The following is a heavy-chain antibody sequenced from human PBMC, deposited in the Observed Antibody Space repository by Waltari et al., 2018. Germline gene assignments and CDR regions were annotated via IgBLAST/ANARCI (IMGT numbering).Heavy chain of an antibody. D-gene: IGHD3-22*01. V-gene: IGHV3-23*01. CDR2: ISGSGGST. J-gene: IGHJ4*02. Sequence: EVQLLESGGGLVQPGGSLRLSCAASGFTFSSYAMSWVRQAPGKGLEWVSAISGSGGSTYYADSVKGRFTISRDNSKNTLYLQMNSLRAEDTAVYYCARGSTYYYDSSGYLLLDYWGQGTLVTVSS. CDR1: GFTFSSYA. CDR3: ARGSTYYYDSSGYLLLDY.